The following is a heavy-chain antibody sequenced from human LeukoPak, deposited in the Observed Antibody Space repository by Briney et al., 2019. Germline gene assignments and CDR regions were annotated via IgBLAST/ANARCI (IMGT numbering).Heavy chain of an antibody. J-gene: IGHJ6*02. CDR3: ARHGDGFYCGMDV. Sequence: KTGGSLRLSCAASEFTFSRYSMNWFRQAPGEGLEWVSSISSGGHNIFYGDSVKGRFTISRDNAKNSLFLQMNSLRVEDTGVYYCARHGDGFYCGMDVWGQGTTVTVSS. D-gene: IGHD2-21*02. CDR1: EFTFSRYS. V-gene: IGHV3-21*01. CDR2: ISSGGHNI.